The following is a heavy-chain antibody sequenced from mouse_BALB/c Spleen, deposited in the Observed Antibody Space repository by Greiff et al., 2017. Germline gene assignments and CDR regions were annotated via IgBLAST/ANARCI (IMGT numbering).Heavy chain of an antibody. CDR1: GFNIKDYY. CDR3: ARSGDGSPLDY. V-gene: IGHV14-1*02. J-gene: IGHJ2*01. Sequence: VQLKESGAELVRPGALVKLSCKASGFNIKDYYMHWVKQRPEQGLEWIGWIDPENGNTIYDPKFQGKASITADTSSNTAYLQLSSLTSEDTAVYYCARSGDGSPLDYWGQGTTLTVSS. CDR2: IDPENGNT. D-gene: IGHD2-3*01.